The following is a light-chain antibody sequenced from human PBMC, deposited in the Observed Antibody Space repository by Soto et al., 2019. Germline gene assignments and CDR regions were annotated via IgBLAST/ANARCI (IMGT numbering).Light chain of an antibody. V-gene: IGLV2-14*01. Sequence: QSVLTQPASGSGSPGQSITIFCTGTSSDVGGYNYVSWYQQHPGKAPKLMIYDVSNRPSGVSNRFSGSKSGNTASLTISGLQAEDEADYYCSSYTSSSTYVFGTGTRSPS. CDR3: SSYTSSSTYV. CDR1: SSDVGGYNY. J-gene: IGLJ1*01. CDR2: DVS.